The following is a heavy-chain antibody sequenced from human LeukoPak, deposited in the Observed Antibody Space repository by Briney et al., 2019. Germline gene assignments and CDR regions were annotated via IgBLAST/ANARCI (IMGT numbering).Heavy chain of an antibody. CDR2: IVVGSGNT. Sequence: GASVKVSCKASGFTFTSSAMQWVRQARGQRLEWIGWIVVGSGNTNYAQKFQERVTITRDMSTSTAYMELSSLRSEEPAGYYFAAVGIAPAGTFNWDYWGQGTLVTVSS. J-gene: IGHJ4*02. D-gene: IGHD6-13*01. CDR1: GFTFTSSA. V-gene: IGHV1-58*02. CDR3: AAVGIAPAGTFNWDY.